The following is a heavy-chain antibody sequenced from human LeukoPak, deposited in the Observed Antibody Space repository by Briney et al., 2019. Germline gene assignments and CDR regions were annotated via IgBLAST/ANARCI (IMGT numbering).Heavy chain of an antibody. CDR1: GFTFNNYA. CDR2: LSGSGGIT. Sequence: GGSLRLSCSASGFTFNNYAMLWVRQAPGKGLEWVSGLSGSGGITNYANSVKGRFSISRDNSKNTLYLQMNSLRAEDTAVYYCARGRVWSGYYREKFDYWGQGTLVTVSS. D-gene: IGHD3-3*01. V-gene: IGHV3-23*01. J-gene: IGHJ4*02. CDR3: ARGRVWSGYYREKFDY.